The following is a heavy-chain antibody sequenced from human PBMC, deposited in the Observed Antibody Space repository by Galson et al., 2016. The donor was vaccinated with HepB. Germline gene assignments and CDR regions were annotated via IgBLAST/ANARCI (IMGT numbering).Heavy chain of an antibody. CDR2: ISASGVT. V-gene: IGHV3-48*02. CDR3: VRDIDWAFDS. CDR1: GFTLSSNS. Sequence: SLRLSCAGSGFTLSSNSMSWVRQAPGTGLQWVAKISASGVTYHADSVWGRFTISRDDAKNSLDLEMNRLRDEDTAVYFCVRDIDWAFDSWGQGALVTVSS. J-gene: IGHJ4*02. D-gene: IGHD3-9*01.